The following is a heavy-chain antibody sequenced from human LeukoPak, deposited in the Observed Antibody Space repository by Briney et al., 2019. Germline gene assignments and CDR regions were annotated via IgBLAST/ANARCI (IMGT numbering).Heavy chain of an antibody. D-gene: IGHD3-22*01. Sequence: SVKVSCKASGYTFTGYYMHWVRQAPGQGLEWMGGIIPIFGTANYAQKFQGRVTITADESTSTAYMELSSLRSEDTAVYYCASYYYDSRRGLSYWGQGTLVTVSS. CDR1: GYTFTGYY. CDR3: ASYYYDSRRGLSY. CDR2: IIPIFGTA. V-gene: IGHV1-69*13. J-gene: IGHJ4*02.